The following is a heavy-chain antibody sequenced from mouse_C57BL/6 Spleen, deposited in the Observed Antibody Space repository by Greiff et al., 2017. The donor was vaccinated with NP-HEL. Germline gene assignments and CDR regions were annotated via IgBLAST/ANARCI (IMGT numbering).Heavy chain of an antibody. CDR3: ARDRLQAMDY. CDR2: ISDGGSYT. CDR1: GFTFSSYA. V-gene: IGHV5-4*01. J-gene: IGHJ4*01. D-gene: IGHD2-2*01. Sequence: EVQVVESGGGLVKPGGSLKLSCAASGFTFSSYAMSWVRQTPEKRLEWVATISDGGSYTYYPDNGKGRFTISIENAKNNLYLQMSHLKYEDTAMFYCARDRLQAMDYWGQGTSVTVSS.